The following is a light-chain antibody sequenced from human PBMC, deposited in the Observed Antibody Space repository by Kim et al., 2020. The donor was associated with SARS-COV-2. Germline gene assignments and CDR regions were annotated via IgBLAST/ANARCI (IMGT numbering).Light chain of an antibody. V-gene: IGKV1-27*01. Sequence: DIQMTQSPSSLSASVGDRVTITCRASQGISNYLAWYQQKSGKVPKLLIYGASTLQSGVPSRFSGSGSGTDFALTISSLQAEDVATYYCQKYNSAPFTFGQGTRLEIK. CDR1: QGISNY. CDR2: GAS. CDR3: QKYNSAPFT. J-gene: IGKJ5*01.